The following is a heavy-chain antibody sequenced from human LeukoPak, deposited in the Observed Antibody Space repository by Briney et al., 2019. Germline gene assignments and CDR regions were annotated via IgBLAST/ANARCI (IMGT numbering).Heavy chain of an antibody. D-gene: IGHD1-26*01. V-gene: IGHV3-30*02. Sequence: PGGSLRLSCAASGFTFSSYGMHWVRQAPGKGLEWVAFIRYDGSNKYYADSVKGRFTISRDNSKNTLYLQMNSLRAEDTAVYYCARAPVGATTRGDYWGQGTLVTVSS. J-gene: IGHJ4*02. CDR2: IRYDGSNK. CDR1: GFTFSSYG. CDR3: ARAPVGATTRGDY.